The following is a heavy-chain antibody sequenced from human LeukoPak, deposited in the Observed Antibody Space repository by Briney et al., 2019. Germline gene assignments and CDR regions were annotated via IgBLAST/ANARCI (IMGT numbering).Heavy chain of an antibody. CDR3: ARGPYSSSWIDY. CDR1: GGSFSGYY. Sequence: IPSETLSLTCAVYGGSFSGYYWSWIRQPPGKGLEWIGEINHSGSTNYNPSLKSRVTISVDTSKNQFSLKLSSVTAADTAVYYCARGPYSSSWIDYWGQGTLVTVSS. D-gene: IGHD6-13*01. V-gene: IGHV4-34*01. J-gene: IGHJ4*02. CDR2: INHSGST.